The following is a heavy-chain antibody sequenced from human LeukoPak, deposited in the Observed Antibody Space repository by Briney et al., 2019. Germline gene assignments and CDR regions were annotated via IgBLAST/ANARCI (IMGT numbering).Heavy chain of an antibody. J-gene: IGHJ4*02. V-gene: IGHV3-74*01. CDR3: VRPHRGGDFDY. Sequence: GGSLRLSCAASGFTFSGYSMNWVRQAPGKGLVWVSRINSDGSSTTYADSVKGRFTISGDNAKNTVFLQMNSLRVEDTAVYYCVRPHRGGDFDYWGQGTLVTVSS. D-gene: IGHD2-21*01. CDR2: INSDGSST. CDR1: GFTFSGYS.